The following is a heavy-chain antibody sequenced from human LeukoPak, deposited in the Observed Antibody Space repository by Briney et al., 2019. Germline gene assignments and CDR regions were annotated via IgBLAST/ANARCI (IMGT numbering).Heavy chain of an antibody. V-gene: IGHV3-23*01. CDR3: AKDLVRYFDWLLPMTDYSGMDV. Sequence: GGSLRLSCAASGFTFSTYAMTWVRQAPGKGLKWVSAISGGGVSTYYADSVKGRFTISRDNSKNPLSLPMNSPRAEDTAVYYCAKDLVRYFDWLLPMTDYSGMDVWGKGTTVTVSS. D-gene: IGHD3-9*01. CDR2: ISGGGVST. CDR1: GFTFSTYA. J-gene: IGHJ6*04.